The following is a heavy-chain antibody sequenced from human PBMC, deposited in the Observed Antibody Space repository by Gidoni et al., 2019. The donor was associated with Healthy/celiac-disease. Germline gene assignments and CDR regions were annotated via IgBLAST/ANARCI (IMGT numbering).Heavy chain of an antibody. CDR2: ISSSSSYI. CDR1: GFTFSSYS. D-gene: IGHD3-22*01. CDR3: ARVNHYYDSSGYC. J-gene: IGHJ3*01. Sequence: EVQLVESGGGLVKHGGSLRLSCAASGFTFSSYSMNWVRQAPGKGLEWVSSISSSSSYIYYADSVKGRFTISRDNAKNSLYLQMNSLRAEDTAVYYCARVNHYYDSSGYCWGQGTMVTVSS. V-gene: IGHV3-21*01.